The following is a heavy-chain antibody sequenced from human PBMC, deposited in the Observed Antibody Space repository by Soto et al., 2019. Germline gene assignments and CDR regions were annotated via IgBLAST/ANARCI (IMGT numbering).Heavy chain of an antibody. D-gene: IGHD3-22*01. J-gene: IGHJ4*02. CDR3: AKDGLDDRSISFLGY. CDR1: GFPFSSYW. Sequence: PGGSLRLSCAASGFPFSSYWMTWVRQAPGKGLEWVANIKQDGSEKYYVDSVKGRFTISRDNAKNSLFLQMNSLRAEDTAVYYCAKDGLDDRSISFLGYRGQGTLVTVSS. V-gene: IGHV3-7*03. CDR2: IKQDGSEK.